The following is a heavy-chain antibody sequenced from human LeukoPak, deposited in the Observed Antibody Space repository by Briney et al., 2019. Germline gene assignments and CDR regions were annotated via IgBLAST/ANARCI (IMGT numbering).Heavy chain of an antibody. V-gene: IGHV4-4*07. Sequence: SETLSLTCTVSGGSISSYYWSWIRQPAGKGLEWIGRIYTSGSTNYNPSLKSRVTISVDTSKNQFSLKLSSVTAADTAVYYCARLRPYEDLRFAFDIWGQGTMVTVSS. CDR2: IYTSGST. J-gene: IGHJ3*02. CDR1: GGSISSYY. CDR3: ARLRPYEDLRFAFDI. D-gene: IGHD4-17*01.